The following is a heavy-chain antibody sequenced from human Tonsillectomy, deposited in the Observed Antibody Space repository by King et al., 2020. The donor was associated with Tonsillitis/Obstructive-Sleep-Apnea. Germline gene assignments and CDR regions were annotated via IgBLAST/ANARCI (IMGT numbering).Heavy chain of an antibody. D-gene: IGHD3-3*01. Sequence: VQLVESGGGLVQPGGSLRLSCAASGFTFRSYAMSWVRQAPGKGLEWVSGIGGSGDSTYYADSVKGRFTISRDNSKNTLYVQMNSLRAEDTAVYYCAKYDFWSGYFGYYMDVWGKGTTVTVSS. CDR2: IGGSGDST. CDR1: GFTFRSYA. J-gene: IGHJ6*03. V-gene: IGHV3-23*04. CDR3: AKYDFWSGYFGYYMDV.